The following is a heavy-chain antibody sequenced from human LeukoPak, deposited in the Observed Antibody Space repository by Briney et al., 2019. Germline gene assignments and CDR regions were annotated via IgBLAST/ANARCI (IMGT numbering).Heavy chain of an antibody. CDR1: GFTFSSYW. CDR2: IKEDGREK. D-gene: IGHD6-19*01. Sequence: GGSLRLSCAASGFTFSSYWMHWVRQAPGKGLEWVASIKEDGREKYYVDSLKGRFTISRDNGRNSLYLQMNSPRAEDTAIYYCARAVTVYTSGWSHYFDFWGQGTLVTVSS. J-gene: IGHJ4*02. CDR3: ARAVTVYTSGWSHYFDF. V-gene: IGHV3-7*03.